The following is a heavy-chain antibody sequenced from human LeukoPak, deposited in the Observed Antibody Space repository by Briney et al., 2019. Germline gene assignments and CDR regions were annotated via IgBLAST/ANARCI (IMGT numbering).Heavy chain of an antibody. CDR2: IMYDGSDK. CDR3: AKDQDGSYFSPYWYFDL. J-gene: IGHJ2*01. V-gene: IGHV3-30*02. Sequence: GGSLRLSCAASGFTFSSNDMNWVRQAPGKGLEWVAFIMYDGSDKYYADSVKGRFTISRDNSKNTLYLQMNSLRAEDTAVYYCAKDQDGSYFSPYWYFDLWGRGTLVTVSS. D-gene: IGHD1-26*01. CDR1: GFTFSSND.